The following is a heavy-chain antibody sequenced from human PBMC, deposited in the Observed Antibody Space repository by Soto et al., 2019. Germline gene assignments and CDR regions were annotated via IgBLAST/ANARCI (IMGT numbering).Heavy chain of an antibody. CDR3: ARDMMTWGSNGGDFDI. D-gene: IGHD3-16*01. Sequence: QVQLQESGPGLVKPSETLSLTCSVSGVSISSYYWTWIRQSAGKVLEWIGRVYTSGTTNYNPSLKSRVTMSMDTSKNQFSLKLSSVTAADTAVYYCARDMMTWGSNGGDFDIWGQGTMVTVSS. CDR1: GVSISSYY. CDR2: VYTSGTT. J-gene: IGHJ3*02. V-gene: IGHV4-4*07.